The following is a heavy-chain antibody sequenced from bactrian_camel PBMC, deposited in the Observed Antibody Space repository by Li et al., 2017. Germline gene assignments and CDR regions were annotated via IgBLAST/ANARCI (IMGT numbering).Heavy chain of an antibody. V-gene: IGHV3-2*01. CDR2: IYSDGSRT. D-gene: IGHD1*01. CDR3: ATRAGRGSADY. J-gene: IGHJ4*01. Sequence: VQLVESGGGVVQPGGSLTLSCVVSGFAFSSSYMSWVRQAPGKGLEWVSSIYSDGSRTIYTDSVKGRFTISRDNAKNMMYLQMNSLKSEDTALYYCATRAGRGSADYWGQGTQVTVS. CDR1: GFAFSSSY.